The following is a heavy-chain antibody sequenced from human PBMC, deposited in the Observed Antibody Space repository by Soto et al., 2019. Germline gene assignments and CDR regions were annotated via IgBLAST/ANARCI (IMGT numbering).Heavy chain of an antibody. V-gene: IGHV1-2*04. J-gene: IGHJ4*02. CDR2: INPNSGGT. D-gene: IGHD6-13*01. Sequence: ASVNVSCKASGYTFTGYYMHWVRQAPGQGLEWMGWINPNSGGTNYAQKFQGWVTMTRDTSISTAYMELSRLRSDDTAVYYCARWVAAAQFDYWGQGTLVTVSS. CDR1: GYTFTGYY. CDR3: ARWVAAAQFDY.